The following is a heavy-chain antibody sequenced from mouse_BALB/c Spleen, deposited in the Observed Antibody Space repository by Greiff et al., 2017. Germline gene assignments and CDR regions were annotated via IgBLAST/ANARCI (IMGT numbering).Heavy chain of an antibody. V-gene: IGHV2-2*02. Sequence: VKLMESGPGLVQPSQSLSITCTVSGFSLTSYGVHWVRQSPGKGLEWLGVIWSGGSTDYNAAFISRLSISKDNSKSQVFFKMNSLQANDTAIYYCARNSYSSHWYFDVWGAGTTVTVSS. J-gene: IGHJ1*01. D-gene: IGHD1-1*01. CDR1: GFSLTSYG. CDR2: IWSGGST. CDR3: ARNSYSSHWYFDV.